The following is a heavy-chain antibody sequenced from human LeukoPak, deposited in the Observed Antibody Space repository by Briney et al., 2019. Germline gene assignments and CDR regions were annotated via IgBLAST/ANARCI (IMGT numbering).Heavy chain of an antibody. CDR3: ARVGDQDAFDI. Sequence: GGSLRLSCAASRFTFRNYAMHWVRQAPGQGLEYVSAISSSGGSTYYANSVKGRFTISRDNSKNTLYLQMGSLRTEDMAVYYCARVGDQDAFDIWGQGTVVTVSS. D-gene: IGHD2-21*01. CDR2: ISSSGGST. CDR1: RFTFRNYA. V-gene: IGHV3-64*01. J-gene: IGHJ3*02.